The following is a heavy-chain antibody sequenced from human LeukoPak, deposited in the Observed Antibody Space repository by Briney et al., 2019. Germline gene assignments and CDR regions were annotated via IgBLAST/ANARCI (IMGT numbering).Heavy chain of an antibody. CDR3: AKGVDCQPLPIDY. D-gene: IGHD1-26*01. J-gene: IGHJ4*02. CDR2: IWYDGSNK. CDR1: GFTFSSYG. V-gene: IGHV3-33*06. Sequence: GGSLRLSCAASGFTFSSYGMHWVRQAPGKGLEWVAVIWYDGSNKYYADSVKGRFTISRDNSKNTLYLQMNSLRAEDTAVYYCAKGVDCQPLPIDYWGQGTLVTVSS.